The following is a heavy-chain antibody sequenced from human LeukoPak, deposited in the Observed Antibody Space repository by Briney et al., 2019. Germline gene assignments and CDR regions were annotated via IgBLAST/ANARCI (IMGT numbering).Heavy chain of an antibody. CDR2: ISSSGGST. CDR3: AKIDLSGSQSVL. CDR1: GFTFSSYA. D-gene: IGHD3-10*01. J-gene: IGHJ3*01. Sequence: PGGSLRLSCAASGFTFSSYAMSWVRQAPGKGLDWVSGISSSGGSTFYADSMKGRFTISRDNSKNTLYLQMNSLRAEDTAVYYCAKIDLSGSQSVLWGQGTMVTVSS. V-gene: IGHV3-23*01.